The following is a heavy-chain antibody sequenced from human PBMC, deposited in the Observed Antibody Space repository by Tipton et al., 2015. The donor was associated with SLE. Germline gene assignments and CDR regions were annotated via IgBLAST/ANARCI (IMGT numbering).Heavy chain of an antibody. Sequence: SLRLSCTVSGGSISSSNWWSWVRQPPGKGLEWVANINQDGSEIYCVDSVKGRFTISRDNAKNSLYLHMNSLRAEDTAVYYCVREDYGDFHYGMDVWGQGTTVTVSS. CDR1: GGSISSSNW. CDR2: INQDGSEI. CDR3: VREDYGDFHYGMDV. D-gene: IGHD4-17*01. J-gene: IGHJ6*02. V-gene: IGHV3-7*01.